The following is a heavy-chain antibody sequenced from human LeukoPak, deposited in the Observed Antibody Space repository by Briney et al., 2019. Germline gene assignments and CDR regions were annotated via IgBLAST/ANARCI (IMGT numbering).Heavy chain of an antibody. Sequence: GASVKVSCKASGYTFTGYYMQWVRQAPGQGLEWMGWINLNSGGTSYAQKFQGRVTMTRDTSISTAYMELSGLRSDDTAVYFCARDHCVSSGCYEDYYYGMDVWGRGTTVTVSS. CDR3: ARDHCVSSGCYEDYYYGMDV. D-gene: IGHD6-25*01. CDR1: GYTFTGYY. V-gene: IGHV1-2*02. CDR2: INLNSGGT. J-gene: IGHJ6*02.